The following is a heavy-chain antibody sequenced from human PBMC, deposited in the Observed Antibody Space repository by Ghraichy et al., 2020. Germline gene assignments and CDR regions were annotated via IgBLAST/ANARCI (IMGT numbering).Heavy chain of an antibody. V-gene: IGHV6-1*01. CDR2: TYFRSKWYN. J-gene: IGHJ6*03. Sequence: SETLSLTCAISGDNVLSNSAAWNWIRQSPSRGLQWLGRTYFRSKWYNDYAVSVKSRVTIKADTYRNQFSLQLSSVSPDDTAVYYCARDSFRVPAVGPHSYYHMDGWGKGTTVTVSS. D-gene: IGHD6-13*01. CDR1: GDNVLSNSAA. CDR3: ARDSFRVPAVGPHSYYHMDG.